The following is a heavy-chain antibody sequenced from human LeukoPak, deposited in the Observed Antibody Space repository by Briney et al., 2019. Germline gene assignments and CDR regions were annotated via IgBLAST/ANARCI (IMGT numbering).Heavy chain of an antibody. CDR2: VDPEDGET. Sequence: GASVKVSCKASGYTFTDYYMHWVQQAPGKGLEWMGRVDPEDGETIYAEKFQGRVTITADTSTDTAYMELSSLRSEDTAVYYCATDSPDSGYNGYWGQGTLVTVSS. CDR1: GYTFTDYY. J-gene: IGHJ4*02. CDR3: ATDSPDSGYNGY. D-gene: IGHD5-24*01. V-gene: IGHV1-69-2*01.